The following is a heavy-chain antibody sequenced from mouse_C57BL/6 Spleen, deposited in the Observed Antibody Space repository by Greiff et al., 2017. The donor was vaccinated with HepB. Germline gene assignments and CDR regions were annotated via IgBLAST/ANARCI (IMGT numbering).Heavy chain of an antibody. CDR3: ARSGITTVVAIPFDY. Sequence: QVQLQQPGAELVRPGSSVKLSCKASGYTFTSYWMHWVKQRPIQGLEWIGNIDPSDSETHYNQKFKDKATLTVDKSSSTAYMQLSSLTSEDSAVYYWARSGITTVVAIPFDYWGQGTTLTVSS. CDR1: GYTFTSYW. CDR2: IDPSDSET. D-gene: IGHD1-1*01. V-gene: IGHV1-52*01. J-gene: IGHJ2*01.